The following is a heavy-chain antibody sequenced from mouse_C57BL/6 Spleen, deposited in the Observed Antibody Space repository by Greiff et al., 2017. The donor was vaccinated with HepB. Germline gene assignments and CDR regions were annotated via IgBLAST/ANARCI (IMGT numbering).Heavy chain of an antibody. J-gene: IGHJ2*01. CDR3: ARDGTPVGFDY. V-gene: IGHV2-9-1*01. CDR2: IWTGGGT. Sequence: VQRVESGPGLVAPSQCLSITCTVSGFSLTSYAISWVRQPPGKGLEWLGVIWTGGGTNYNSALKSRLSISTANSKRHVFLKMNSLQTEDTARYYCARDGTPVGFDYWGQGTTLTVSS. CDR1: GFSLTSYA. D-gene: IGHD1-1*01.